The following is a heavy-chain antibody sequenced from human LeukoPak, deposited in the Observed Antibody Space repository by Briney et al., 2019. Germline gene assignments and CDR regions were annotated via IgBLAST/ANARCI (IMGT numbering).Heavy chain of an antibody. J-gene: IGHJ6*02. CDR2: MNPNSGNT. Sequence: ASVKVSCKASGYTFTSYDINWVRQPTGQGLEWMGWMNPNSGNTGYAHKFQGRVNMTSNTSISTAYMELSSLRSEDAALYYCARGGVGIEYYYYYYGMDVWGQGATASVSS. V-gene: IGHV1-8*01. D-gene: IGHD6-13*01. CDR3: ARGGVGIEYYYYYYGMDV. CDR1: GYTFTSYD.